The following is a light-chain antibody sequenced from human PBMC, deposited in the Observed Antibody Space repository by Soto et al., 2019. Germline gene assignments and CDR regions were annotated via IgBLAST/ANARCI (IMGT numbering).Light chain of an antibody. CDR1: SSNIGSNY. CDR2: RNN. V-gene: IGLV1-47*01. Sequence: QSVLTQPPSASGTPGQRVTISCSGSSSNIGSNYVYWYRQLPGTAPKLLIYRNNQRPSGVPDRFSGSKSGTSASLAISGLRSEDEADYYCAAWDDSLSGPWVFGGGTKVTVL. CDR3: AAWDDSLSGPWV. J-gene: IGLJ3*02.